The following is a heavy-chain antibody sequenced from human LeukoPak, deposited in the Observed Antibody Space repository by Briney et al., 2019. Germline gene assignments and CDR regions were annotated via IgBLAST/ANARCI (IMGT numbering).Heavy chain of an antibody. CDR2: INAGNGNT. CDR3: ASGGRPGAGYYYYGMDV. J-gene: IGHJ6*02. CDR1: GYTFTSYA. V-gene: IGHV1-3*01. D-gene: IGHD3-10*01. Sequence: GASVKVSCKASGYTFTSYAMHWVRQAPGQRLEWMGWINAGNGNTKYSQKFQGRVTITRDTSASTAYMELSSLRSEDTAVYYCASGGRPGAGYYYYGMDVWGQGTTVTVSS.